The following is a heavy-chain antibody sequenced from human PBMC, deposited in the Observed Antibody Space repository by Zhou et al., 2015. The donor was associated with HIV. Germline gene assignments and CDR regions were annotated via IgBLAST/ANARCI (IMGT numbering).Heavy chain of an antibody. CDR1: GGTFGSHA. J-gene: IGHJ5*02. Sequence: QVQLVQSGAEVKKPGSSVEVSCKASGGTFGSHAISWVRQAPGQGLEWIGGVIPIFGTADYAQKFQGRVTITADRSTSTAYMELSSLRSEDTAVYYCARSPVGGSSGYDYEIWFDPWGQGTLVTVSS. CDR2: VIPIFGTA. CDR3: ARSPVGGSSGYDYEIWFDP. V-gene: IGHV1-69*06. D-gene: IGHD5-12*01.